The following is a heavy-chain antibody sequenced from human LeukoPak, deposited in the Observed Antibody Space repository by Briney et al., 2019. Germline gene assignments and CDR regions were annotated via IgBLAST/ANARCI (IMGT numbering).Heavy chain of an antibody. CDR2: IYYSGTN. Sequence: SETLSLTCTVSGGSISSSSYYWGWLRQPPGKGLEWFGSIYYSGTNHYNPSLKSRVTISVDTSKNQFSLKLRSVTAEDTAVYYCGRDYGDYPYWYFDPWGRGTVVTVSS. CDR1: GGSISSSSYY. V-gene: IGHV4-39*01. J-gene: IGHJ2*01. D-gene: IGHD4-17*01. CDR3: GRDYGDYPYWYFDP.